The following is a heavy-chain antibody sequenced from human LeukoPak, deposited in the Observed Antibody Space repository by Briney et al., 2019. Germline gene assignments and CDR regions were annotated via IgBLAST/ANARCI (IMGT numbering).Heavy chain of an antibody. Sequence: SETLSLTCTVSGGSIRRSYYYWGWIRQPPGKGLEWTGRIYDSGSTYCNPSLKSRVTMSVDTSEHQLSLKLNSVTASNTAVYYCARHYEPWGQGTLVTVSS. CDR1: GGSIRRSYYY. V-gene: IGHV4-39*01. J-gene: IGHJ5*02. CDR3: ARHYEP. CDR2: IYDSGST. D-gene: IGHD3-16*01.